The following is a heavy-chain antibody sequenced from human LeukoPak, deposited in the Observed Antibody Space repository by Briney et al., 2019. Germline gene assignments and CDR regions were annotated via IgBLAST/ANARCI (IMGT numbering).Heavy chain of an antibody. CDR1: GFTFSSYS. CDR3: IMVPLRRYYYYMDV. CDR2: ISSSSSTI. Sequence: GGSLRLSCAASGFTFSSYSMNWVRQAPGKGLEWVSYISSSSSTIYYADSVKGRFTISRDNAKNSLYLQMNSLRAEDTAVYYCIMVPLRRYYYYMDVWGKGTTVTVSS. J-gene: IGHJ6*03. D-gene: IGHD3-10*01. V-gene: IGHV3-48*01.